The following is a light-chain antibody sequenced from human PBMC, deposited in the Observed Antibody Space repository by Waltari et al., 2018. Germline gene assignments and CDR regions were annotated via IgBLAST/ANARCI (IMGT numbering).Light chain of an antibody. CDR1: QSISSW. V-gene: IGKV1-5*01. CDR3: QQYNSYWT. J-gene: IGKJ1*01. CDR2: DAS. Sequence: DIQMTQSPSTLSASVGDRVTITCRASQSISSWLAWYQQKPGKAPKLLIYDASRLESGVPSRFRGSGSGTEFTLTISSLQPDDFATYYCQQYNSYWTFGQGTKVEIK.